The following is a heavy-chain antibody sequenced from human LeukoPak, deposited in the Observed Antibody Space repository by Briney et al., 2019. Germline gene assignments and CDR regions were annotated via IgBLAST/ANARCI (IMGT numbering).Heavy chain of an antibody. D-gene: IGHD3-22*01. CDR3: ARDLTYYYDSSGYYSARPYYYYYYYMDV. V-gene: IGHV4-34*01. Sequence: SETLSLTCAVYGGSFSGYYWSWIRQPPGKGLEWIGEINHSGSTNYNPSLKSRVTISVDTSKNQFSLKLSSVTAADTAVYYCARDLTYYYDSSGYYSARPYYYYYYYMDVWGKGTTVTISS. J-gene: IGHJ6*03. CDR1: GGSFSGYY. CDR2: INHSGST.